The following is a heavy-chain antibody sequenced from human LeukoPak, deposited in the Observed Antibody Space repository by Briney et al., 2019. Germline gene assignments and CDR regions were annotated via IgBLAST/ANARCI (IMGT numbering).Heavy chain of an antibody. D-gene: IGHD5-24*01. J-gene: IGHJ4*02. CDR1: GFNFNSYW. CDR3: ARSMATINSY. CDR2: IKQDGSER. V-gene: IGHV3-7*01. Sequence: GGSLRLSCAASGFNFNSYWMNWVRKAPGKGREWVASIKQDGSERHYVGSVRGRFTISRDNAKSSLYLQMNSMRAEDTAVYYCARSMATINSYWGQGILVTVSS.